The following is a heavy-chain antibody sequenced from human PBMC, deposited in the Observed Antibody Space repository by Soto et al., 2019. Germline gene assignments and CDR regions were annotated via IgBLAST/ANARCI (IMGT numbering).Heavy chain of an antibody. CDR1: GFTFSSYG. Sequence: GVSLRLSCAASGFTFSSYGMHWVRQAPGKGLEWVAVIWYDGSNKYYADSVKGRFTISRDNSKNTLYLQMNSLRAEDTAVYYCARVRGIAADPFDYWGQGTLVNVSS. CDR3: ARVRGIAADPFDY. V-gene: IGHV3-33*01. D-gene: IGHD6-13*01. CDR2: IWYDGSNK. J-gene: IGHJ4*02.